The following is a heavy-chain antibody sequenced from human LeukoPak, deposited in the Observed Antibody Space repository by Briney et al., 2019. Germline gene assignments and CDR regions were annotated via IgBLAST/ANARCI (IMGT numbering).Heavy chain of an antibody. V-gene: IGHV3-66*01. CDR2: IYSSGNT. CDR3: ARVETSKGYYFDY. J-gene: IGHJ4*02. CDR1: GFIVSSNY. Sequence: PGGSLRLSCAASGFIVSSNYMSWVRQAPGKGLEWVSIIYSSGNTYYADSVKGRFTISRDKSKNTLYLQMNSLRAEDTAVYYCARVETSKGYYFDYWGRGTLVTVSS.